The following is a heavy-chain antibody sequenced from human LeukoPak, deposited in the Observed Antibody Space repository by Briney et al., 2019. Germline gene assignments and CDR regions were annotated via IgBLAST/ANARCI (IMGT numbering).Heavy chain of an antibody. V-gene: IGHV4-34*01. CDR2: INHSGST. CDR3: ASVGTTVVPGVRIDY. D-gene: IGHD4-23*01. CDR1: GGSFSGYY. Sequence: PSETLSLTCAVYGGSFSGYYWSWIRQPPGKGLEWIGEINHSGSTNYNPSLKSRVTISVDTSKNQFSLKLSSVTAADTAVYYCASVGTTVVPGVRIDYWGQGTLVTVSS. J-gene: IGHJ4*02.